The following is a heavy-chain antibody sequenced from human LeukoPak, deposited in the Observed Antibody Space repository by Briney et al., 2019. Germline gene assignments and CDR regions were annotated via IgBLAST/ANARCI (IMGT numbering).Heavy chain of an antibody. CDR2: IYYSGST. D-gene: IGHD2-21*01. J-gene: IGHJ4*02. CDR1: GGSFSGYY. Sequence: PSETLSLTCAVYGGSFSGYYWSWIRQPPGKGLEWIGYIYYSGSTNYNPSLKSRVTISVDTSKNQFSLKLRPVTAADTAVYYCARGVVIAPQTFDYWGQGTLVTVSS. V-gene: IGHV4-59*01. CDR3: ARGVVIAPQTFDY.